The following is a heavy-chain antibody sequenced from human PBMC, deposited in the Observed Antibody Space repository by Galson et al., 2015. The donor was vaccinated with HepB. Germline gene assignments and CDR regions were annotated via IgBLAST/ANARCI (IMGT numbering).Heavy chain of an antibody. D-gene: IGHD3-10*01. CDR3: AKDLSGWFGELSPFDY. J-gene: IGHJ4*02. Sequence: SLRLSCAAPGFTFSSYGMHWVRQAPGKGLEWVAFIRYDGSNKYYADSVKGRFTISRDNSKNTLYLQMNSLRAEDTAVYYCAKDLSGWFGELSPFDYWGQGTLVTVSS. CDR2: IRYDGSNK. CDR1: GFTFSSYG. V-gene: IGHV3-30*02.